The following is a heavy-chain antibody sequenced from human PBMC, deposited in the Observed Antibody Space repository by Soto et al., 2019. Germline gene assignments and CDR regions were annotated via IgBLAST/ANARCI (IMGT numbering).Heavy chain of an antibody. V-gene: IGHV4-59*08. CDR3: EMAKTTLYNWFDP. CDR1: GGSINSYY. J-gene: IGHJ5*02. D-gene: IGHD3-16*02. CDR2: IYYTGST. Sequence: QGQLQESGPGLVKPSETLSLTCTVSGGSINSYYWSWIRQPPGKGLEWIGQIYYTGSTNYNPSLTSRVTISVDRSKNQFSLRLSSVTAADTAVYYCEMAKTTLYNWFDPWGQGTLVTVSS.